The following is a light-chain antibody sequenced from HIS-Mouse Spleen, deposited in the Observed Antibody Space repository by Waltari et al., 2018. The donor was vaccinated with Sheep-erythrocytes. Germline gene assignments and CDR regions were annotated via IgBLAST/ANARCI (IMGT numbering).Light chain of an antibody. CDR1: SSDVGGYNY. Sequence: QSITISCTGTSSDVGGYNYVSWYQQHPGKAPKLMTYDVSKRPSGVPDRFSGSKSGNTASLTISGLQAEDEADYYCCSYAGSYTLVFG. J-gene: IGLJ3*02. CDR2: DVS. V-gene: IGLV2-11*01. CDR3: CSYAGSYTLV.